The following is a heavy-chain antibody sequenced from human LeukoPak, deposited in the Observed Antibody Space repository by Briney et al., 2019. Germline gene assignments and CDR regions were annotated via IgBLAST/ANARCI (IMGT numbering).Heavy chain of an antibody. V-gene: IGHV1-69*04. Sequence: PGGSLRLSCAASGFTFSSYAISWVRQAPGQGLEWMGRIIPILGIANYAQKFQGRVTITADKSTSTAYMELSSLRSEDTAVYYCARDPSGGYCSGGSCYSGPVWFDPWGQGTLVTVSS. CDR2: IIPILGIA. D-gene: IGHD2-15*01. J-gene: IGHJ5*02. CDR1: GFTFSSYA. CDR3: ARDPSGGYCSGGSCYSGPVWFDP.